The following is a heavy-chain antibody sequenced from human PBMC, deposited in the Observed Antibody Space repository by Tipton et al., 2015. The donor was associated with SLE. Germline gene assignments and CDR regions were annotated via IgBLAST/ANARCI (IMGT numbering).Heavy chain of an antibody. CDR2: IDPSDSYT. CDR1: GYTFSIYW. V-gene: IGHV5-10-1*01. D-gene: IGHD3-10*02. Sequence: QLVQSGAEVKKPGESLRISCKGSGYTFSIYWITWVRQMSGKGLEWMGSIDPSDSYTNYSPSFQGHVTISADKSISTAYLQWSSLKASDTAMYYCARRWITMSGDAFDIWGQGTMVTVSS. J-gene: IGHJ3*02. CDR3: ARRWITMSGDAFDI.